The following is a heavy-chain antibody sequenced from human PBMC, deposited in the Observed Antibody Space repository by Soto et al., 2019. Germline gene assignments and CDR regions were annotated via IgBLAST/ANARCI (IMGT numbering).Heavy chain of an antibody. CDR1: GGSISSSSYY. D-gene: IGHD3-3*01. Sequence: SETLSLTCTVSGGSISSSSYYWGWILQPPGKGLEWIGSIYYSGSTYYNPSLKSRVTISVDTSKNQFSLKLSSVTAADTAVYYCASLRGAIFGVVIGGPKNWGQGTLVTVSS. J-gene: IGHJ4*02. V-gene: IGHV4-39*01. CDR3: ASLRGAIFGVVIGGPKN. CDR2: IYYSGST.